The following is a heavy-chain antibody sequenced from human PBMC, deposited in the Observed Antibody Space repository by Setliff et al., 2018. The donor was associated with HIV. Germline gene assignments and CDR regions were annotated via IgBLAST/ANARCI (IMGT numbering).Heavy chain of an antibody. J-gene: IGHJ4*02. CDR2: VHYSGST. Sequence: LSLTCTVSGLSMSYNYWTWIRQSPGKGLEWIGHVHYSGSTRYNPSLKSRVTISVDTSKKKFSLKLTSMTATDTAVYYCASEKKAWSVSDSFYEYWGQGVPVTVSS. D-gene: IGHD3-3*01. V-gene: IGHV4-59*01. CDR1: GLSMSYNY. CDR3: ASEKKAWSVSDSFYEY.